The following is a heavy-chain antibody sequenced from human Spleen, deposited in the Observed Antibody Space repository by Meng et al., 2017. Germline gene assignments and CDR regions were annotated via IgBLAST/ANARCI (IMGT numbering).Heavy chain of an antibody. D-gene: IGHD3-22*01. Sequence: QVQLVQSGAEVKKPGASVKVSCKTSGYTFTGYYLHWVRQAPGQGLEWMGRISPDGGATTYAQRFRGRVTMTRDTSISTAYMELTSLRSDDTAVYYCVRCWDYDSSGFYYSYYFDYWGQGTLVTVSS. V-gene: IGHV1-2*06. CDR1: GYTFTGYY. J-gene: IGHJ4*02. CDR3: VRCWDYDSSGFYYSYYFDY. CDR2: ISPDGGAT.